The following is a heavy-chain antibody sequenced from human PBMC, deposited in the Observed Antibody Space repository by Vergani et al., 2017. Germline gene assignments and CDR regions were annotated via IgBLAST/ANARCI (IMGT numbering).Heavy chain of an antibody. CDR3: AKVCGSTSCPYGGGAFDV. V-gene: IGHV3-23*01. CDR2: ISAGGGGT. CDR1: GFSFSMFA. J-gene: IGHJ3*01. D-gene: IGHD2-2*01. Sequence: EEQLLESGGGLEKPGGSLRLSCAASGFSFSMFAMSWVRQAPGKGLEWVSIISAGGGGTYYADSVRGRFTISRDNSKNTLYLQMTDLRAEDTATYYCAKVCGSTSCPYGGGAFDVWGHGTMVTVSS.